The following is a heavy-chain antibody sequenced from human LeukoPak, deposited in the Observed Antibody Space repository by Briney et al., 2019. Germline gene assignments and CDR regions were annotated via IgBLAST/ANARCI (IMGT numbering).Heavy chain of an antibody. CDR2: TYYRSKWNN. CDR1: GDSVSTNSAT. V-gene: IGHV6-1*01. CDR3: ARLVGASWFDS. Sequence: PPQTLSLTCAISGDSVSTNSATWTWLRQSPSRGLEWLGRTYYRSKWNNDYAVSMKSRITINPDTSKNQFSLQLNSVTPEDTAVYYCARLVGASWFDSWGQGTLVTVSS. J-gene: IGHJ5*01. D-gene: IGHD1-26*01.